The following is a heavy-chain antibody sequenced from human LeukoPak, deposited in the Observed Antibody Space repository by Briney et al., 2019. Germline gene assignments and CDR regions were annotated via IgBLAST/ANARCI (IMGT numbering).Heavy chain of an antibody. CDR2: ISGSGGST. V-gene: IGHV3-23*01. J-gene: IGHJ4*02. CDR1: GFTFSSYV. D-gene: IGHD3-22*01. CDR3: AKQGYYDSSGYYSVLSYFDY. Sequence: GSLSLSCAASGFTFSSYVMSWVRQAPGKGLEWVSVISGSGGSTYYADSVKGRVTISRDNSKNTLYLQMNSLRAEDTAVYYCAKQGYYDSSGYYSVLSYFDYWGQGTLVTVSS.